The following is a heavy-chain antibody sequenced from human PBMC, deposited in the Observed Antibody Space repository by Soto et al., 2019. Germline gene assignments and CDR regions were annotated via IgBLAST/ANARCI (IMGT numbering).Heavy chain of an antibody. D-gene: IGHD6-13*01. V-gene: IGHV3-23*01. Sequence: GSLILSCAASGFTFSSYSIIWVRQAPGNGLEWVSAISGSGGSTYYADPVKGRFTISRDNSKNTLYLQMNSLRAEDTAVYYCAKDPAAKARVRYFDYWGQGTMVTVSS. CDR2: ISGSGGST. CDR1: GFTFSSYS. J-gene: IGHJ4*02. CDR3: AKDPAAKARVRYFDY.